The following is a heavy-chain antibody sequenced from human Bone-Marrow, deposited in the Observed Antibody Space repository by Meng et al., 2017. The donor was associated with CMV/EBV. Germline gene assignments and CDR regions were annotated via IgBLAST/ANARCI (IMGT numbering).Heavy chain of an antibody. J-gene: IGHJ5*02. CDR1: GCSISSYY. CDR3: ARDVHYYDSSGYLSWFDP. D-gene: IGHD3-22*01. V-gene: IGHV4-59*01. CDR2: IYYSGST. Sequence: SETLSLTCTVSGCSISSYYWSWIRQPPGKGLEWIGYIYYSGSTNYNPSLKSRVTISVDTSKNQFSLKLSSVTAAYTAVYYCARDVHYYDSSGYLSWFDPWGQGTLVTVSS.